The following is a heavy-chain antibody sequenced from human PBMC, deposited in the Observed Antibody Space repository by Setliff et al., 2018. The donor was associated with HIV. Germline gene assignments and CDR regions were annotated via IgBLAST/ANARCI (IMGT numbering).Heavy chain of an antibody. CDR2: INHRGAT. J-gene: IGHJ4*02. V-gene: IGHV4-38-2*02. CDR3: ARVRGSSGWYVFDY. Sequence: SETLSLTCNVSGYSIRNGSYWGWIRQPPGKGLEWIANINHRGATSYNPSLKSRVTISSDTSKNQFSLSLTSVTAADTAVYYCARVRGSSGWYVFDYWGQGTLVTVSS. D-gene: IGHD6-19*01. CDR1: GYSIRNGSY.